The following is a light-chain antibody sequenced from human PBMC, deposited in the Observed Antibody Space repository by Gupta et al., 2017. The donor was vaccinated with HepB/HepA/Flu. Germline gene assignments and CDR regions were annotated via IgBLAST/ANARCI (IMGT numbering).Light chain of an antibody. CDR3: QQYYTTPIT. CDR1: QSVLYNSNNKNY. V-gene: IGKV4-1*01. CDR2: WAS. Sequence: DIVMTQSPAPLALSLGERATINCKSSQSVLYNSNNKNYLAWHQQKPGQPPKLLIYWASTRESGVPDRFSGSGSGTDFTLTISSLQAEDVAVYYCQQYYTTPITFGQGTRLEIK. J-gene: IGKJ5*01.